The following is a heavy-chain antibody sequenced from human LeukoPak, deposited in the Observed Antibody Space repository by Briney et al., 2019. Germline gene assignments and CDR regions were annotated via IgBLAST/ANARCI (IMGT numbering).Heavy chain of an antibody. Sequence: SQTLSLTCTVSGGSISSGDYYWSWIRQHPGKGLEWIGSIYYSGSTYYNPSLKSRVTISVDTSKNQFSLKLGSVTAADTAVYYCARDSGNSYGPFDYWGQGTLVTVSS. CDR2: IYYSGST. V-gene: IGHV4-31*03. D-gene: IGHD5-18*01. J-gene: IGHJ4*02. CDR1: GGSISSGDYY. CDR3: ARDSGNSYGPFDY.